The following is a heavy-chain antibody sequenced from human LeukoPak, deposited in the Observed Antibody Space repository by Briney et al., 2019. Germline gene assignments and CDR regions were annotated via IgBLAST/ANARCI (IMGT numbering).Heavy chain of an antibody. J-gene: IGHJ3*02. CDR1: GGSISSYY. Sequence: SETLSLTCTVSGGSISSYYWSWIRQPPGKGLEWIGYIYYSGSTNYNPSLKSRVTISVDTSKNQFSLKLSSVTAADTAVYCCAREGIAAARNAFDIRGQGTMVTVSS. V-gene: IGHV4-59*01. CDR3: AREGIAAARNAFDI. CDR2: IYYSGST. D-gene: IGHD6-13*01.